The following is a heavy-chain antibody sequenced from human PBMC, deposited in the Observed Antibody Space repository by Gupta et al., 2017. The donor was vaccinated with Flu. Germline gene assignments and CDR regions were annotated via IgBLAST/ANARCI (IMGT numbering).Heavy chain of an antibody. D-gene: IGHD1-7*01. CDR2: INHSGST. CDR3: ARGNGYNWNYGSLDY. CDR1: GGSFSGYY. V-gene: IGHV4-34*01. Sequence: QVQLQQWGAGLLKPSETLSLTCAVYGGSFSGYYWSWIRQPPGKGLEWIGEINHSGSTNYNPSLKSRVTISVDTSKNQFSLKLSSVTAADTAVYYCARGNGYNWNYGSLDYWGQGTLVTVSS. J-gene: IGHJ4*02.